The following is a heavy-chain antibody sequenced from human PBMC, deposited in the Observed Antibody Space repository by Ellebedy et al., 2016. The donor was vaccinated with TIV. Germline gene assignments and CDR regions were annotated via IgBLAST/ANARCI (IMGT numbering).Heavy chain of an antibody. D-gene: IGHD3-10*01. CDR3: AKWRKVMVRGIREYSWFDP. CDR1: GVTVNDNA. J-gene: IGHJ5*02. Sequence: PGGSLRLSCVASGVTVNDNAMTWVRQAPGKGLEWLSSITDSCGSTFYADSVKGRFPISRDTSNNTLYLQMNSLRAEDTAVYYCAKWRKVMVRGIREYSWFDPWGQGTLVTVSS. V-gene: IGHV3-23*01. CDR2: ITDSCGST.